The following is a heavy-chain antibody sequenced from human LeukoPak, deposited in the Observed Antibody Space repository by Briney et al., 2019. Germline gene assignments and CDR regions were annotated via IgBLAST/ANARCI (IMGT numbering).Heavy chain of an antibody. CDR1: GGSFSGYY. D-gene: IGHD6-13*01. V-gene: IGHV4-34*01. Sequence: SETLSLTCAVYGGSFSGYYWSWIRQPPGKGLEWIGEINHSGSTNYNPSLKSRVTISVDTSKNQFSLKLSSVTAADTAVYYCARQNPGGSTPRYYFDYWGQGTLVTVSS. CDR2: INHSGST. J-gene: IGHJ4*02. CDR3: ARQNPGGSTPRYYFDY.